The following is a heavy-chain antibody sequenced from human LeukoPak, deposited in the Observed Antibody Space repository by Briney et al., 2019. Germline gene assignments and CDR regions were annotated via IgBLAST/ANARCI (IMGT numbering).Heavy chain of an antibody. D-gene: IGHD2-21*02. Sequence: ASVKVSCKASGYTFTGYYIDWVRQSPGQGLEWMGWFNPNSGGTDSAQKFQGRVTMTGDTSISTVYMELRGLTSDDTAVYYCARPAYCGGDCFTSKNWYFDLWGRGTLVTVSS. CDR1: GYTFTGYY. V-gene: IGHV1-2*02. CDR2: FNPNSGGT. CDR3: ARPAYCGGDCFTSKNWYFDL. J-gene: IGHJ2*01.